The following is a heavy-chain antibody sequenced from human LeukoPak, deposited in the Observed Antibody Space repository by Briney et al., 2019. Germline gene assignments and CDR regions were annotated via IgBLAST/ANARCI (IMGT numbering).Heavy chain of an antibody. CDR3: ARDFRGLVLDL. V-gene: IGHV4-59*01. CDR2: IYYSGRT. Sequence: SETLSHTCTVCGGSISSYYWSWIRQPPGKGREWIGNIYYSGRTNYNPSRKSRVTISVDTDKAQFSLKLSYVTGADTAVHYCARDFRGLVLDLWGQGTLVTVSS. J-gene: IGHJ5*02. CDR1: GGSISSYY.